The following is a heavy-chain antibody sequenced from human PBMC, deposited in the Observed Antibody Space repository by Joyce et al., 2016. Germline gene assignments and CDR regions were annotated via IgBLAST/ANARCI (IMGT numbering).Heavy chain of an antibody. D-gene: IGHD4-17*01. V-gene: IGHV3-53*01. J-gene: IGHJ4*02. Sequence: EVQLVESGGGLIQPGGSLRLSCAASGFTVSSNYMSWVRKAPGKGLEWVAIIYSGGSGGSTYYADSVKGRFTISRDNSKNTLYLQMNSLRAEDTAVYYCARSLAYDYGDYIFNYWGQGTLVTVSS. CDR2: IYSGGSGGST. CDR1: GFTVSSNY. CDR3: ARSLAYDYGDYIFNY.